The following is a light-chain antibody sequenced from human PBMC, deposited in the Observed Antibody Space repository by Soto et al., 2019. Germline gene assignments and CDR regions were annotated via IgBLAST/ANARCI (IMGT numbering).Light chain of an antibody. Sequence: EIVLTQSPGTLSLSPGEGAALSCRTSQSLSSSYLAWYQQKPGQAPRLLMHGTSIRAAGIPDRFSGSGSGTEFTLTISRLEPEDFAVYYCQQCSNWPLTFGGGTKVEIK. J-gene: IGKJ4*01. CDR2: GTS. CDR1: QSLSSSY. CDR3: QQCSNWPLT. V-gene: IGKV3D-20*02.